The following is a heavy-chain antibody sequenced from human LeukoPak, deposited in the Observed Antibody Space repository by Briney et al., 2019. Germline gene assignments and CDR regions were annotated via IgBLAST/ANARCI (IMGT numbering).Heavy chain of an antibody. J-gene: IGHJ4*02. CDR3: ARDPRNFSPFVRFGFSDY. Sequence: GASVKVSCKASGYTFTSYGISWVRQAPGQGLEWMGWISAYNGNTNYAQKLQGRVTITTDTSTSTAYMELRSLRSDDTAVYYCARDPRNFSPFVRFGFSDYWGQGTLVTVSS. CDR1: GYTFTSYG. D-gene: IGHD3-10*01. CDR2: ISAYNGNT. V-gene: IGHV1-18*01.